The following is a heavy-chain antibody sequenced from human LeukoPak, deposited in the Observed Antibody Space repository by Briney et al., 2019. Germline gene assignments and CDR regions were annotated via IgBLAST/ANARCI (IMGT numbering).Heavy chain of an antibody. J-gene: IGHJ3*02. CDR1: GGSISSYY. CDR3: AREDLEGAFDI. V-gene: IGHV4-59*01. Sequence: ETLSLTCTVSGGSISSYYWSWIRQPPGKGLEWIGYIYYSGSTNYNPSLKSRVTLSVDTSKNQFSLKLSSVTAADTAVYYCAREDLEGAFDIWGQGTMVTVSS. CDR2: IYYSGST.